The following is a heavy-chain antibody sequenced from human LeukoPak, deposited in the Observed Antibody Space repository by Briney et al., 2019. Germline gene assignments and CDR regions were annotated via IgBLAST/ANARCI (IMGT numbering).Heavy chain of an antibody. D-gene: IGHD2-15*01. V-gene: IGHV3-53*04. Sequence: SGGSLRLSCAASGFTVSSNYMSWVRQAPGKGLEWVSVIYSGGSTYYADSVKGRFTISRHNSKNTLYLQMNSLRAEDTAVYYCARVLLRNRFDPWGQGTLVTVSS. CDR2: IYSGGST. CDR1: GFTVSSNY. J-gene: IGHJ5*02. CDR3: ARVLLRNRFDP.